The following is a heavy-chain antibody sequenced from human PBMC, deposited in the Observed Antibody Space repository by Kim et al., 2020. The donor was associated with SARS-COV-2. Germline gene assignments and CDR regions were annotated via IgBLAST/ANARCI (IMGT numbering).Heavy chain of an antibody. CDR3: AREGLRYFDWLFCGMDV. J-gene: IGHJ6*02. CDR1: GYTFTSYY. CDR2: INPSGGST. D-gene: IGHD3-9*01. V-gene: IGHV1-46*01. Sequence: ASVKVSCKASGYTFTSYYMHWVRQAPGQGLEWMGIINPSGGSTSYAQKFQGRVTMTRDTSTSTVYMELSSLRSEDTAVYYCAREGLRYFDWLFCGMDVWGQGTTVTVSS.